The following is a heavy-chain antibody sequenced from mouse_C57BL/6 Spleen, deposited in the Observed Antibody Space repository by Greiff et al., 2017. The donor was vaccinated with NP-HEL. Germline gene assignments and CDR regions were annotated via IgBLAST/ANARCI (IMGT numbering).Heavy chain of an antibody. CDR1: GYTFTDYE. J-gene: IGHJ2*01. V-gene: IGHV1-15*01. CDR2: IDPETGGT. CDR3: ARDDYDGLDY. D-gene: IGHD2-4*01. Sequence: QVQLQQSGAELVRPGASVTLSCKASGYTFTDYEMHWVKQTPVHGLEWIGAIDPETGGTAYNQKFKDKATLTADKSSSTAYMQLSSLTSEDSAVYYCARDDYDGLDYWGQGTTLTVSS.